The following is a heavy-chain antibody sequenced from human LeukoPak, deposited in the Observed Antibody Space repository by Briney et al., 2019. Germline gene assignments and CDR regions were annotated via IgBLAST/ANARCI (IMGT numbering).Heavy chain of an antibody. CDR3: AKDYRPHDFWSGLVDY. Sequence: GGTLRLSCAASGFTFSSYGMSWVRQAPGKGLEWVSAISGSGGSTYYADSVKGRFTISRDDSKNTLYLQMNSLRAEDTAVYYCAKDYRPHDFWSGLVDYWGQGTLVTVSS. D-gene: IGHD3-3*01. J-gene: IGHJ4*02. V-gene: IGHV3-23*01. CDR1: GFTFSSYG. CDR2: ISGSGGST.